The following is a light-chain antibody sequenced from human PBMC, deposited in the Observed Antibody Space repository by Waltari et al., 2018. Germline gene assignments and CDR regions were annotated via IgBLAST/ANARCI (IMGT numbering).Light chain of an antibody. V-gene: IGKV3D-15*01. J-gene: IGKJ4*01. CDR3: QQYGYSRST. Sequence: EIVMTQSPATLSVSPGERATLSCRASQSVSSTLAWYQQKPGQPPRLLIYGASTRATATPARFSGSGSGTEFTLAISSLQSEDFAVYYCQQYGYSRSTFGGGTKVEIK. CDR1: QSVSST. CDR2: GAS.